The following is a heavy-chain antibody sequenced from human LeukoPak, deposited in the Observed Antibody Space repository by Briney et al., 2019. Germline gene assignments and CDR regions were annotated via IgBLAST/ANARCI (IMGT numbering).Heavy chain of an antibody. CDR3: ARARIAVAGIYFDY. Sequence: GGSLRLSCAASGFTFSSYAMHWVRQAPGKGLEWVAVISYDGSNKYYADSVKGRFTISRDNPKNTLYLQMNSLRAEDTAVYYCARARIAVAGIYFDYWGQGTLVTVSS. V-gene: IGHV3-30-3*01. D-gene: IGHD6-19*01. CDR1: GFTFSSYA. CDR2: ISYDGSNK. J-gene: IGHJ4*02.